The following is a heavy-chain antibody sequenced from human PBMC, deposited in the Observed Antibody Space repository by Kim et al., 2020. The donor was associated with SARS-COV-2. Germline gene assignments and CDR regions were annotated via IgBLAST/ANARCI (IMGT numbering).Heavy chain of an antibody. CDR2: IWFDGSNK. V-gene: IGHV3-33*06. CDR1: GFTFSSYG. J-gene: IGHJ4*02. D-gene: IGHD3-10*01. CDR3: AKWCGTGNFYCY. Sequence: GGSLRLSCVASGFTFSSYGMHWVRQAPGKGLEWVAVIWFDGSNKYYADSVRGRFTISRDDSKNTLYLQMNSLRAEDTAVYYCAKWCGTGNFYCYWGQGTLVTVSS.